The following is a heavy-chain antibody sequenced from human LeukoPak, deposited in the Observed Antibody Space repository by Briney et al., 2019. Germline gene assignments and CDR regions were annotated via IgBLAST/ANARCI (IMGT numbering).Heavy chain of an antibody. CDR2: ISGSGGST. Sequence: GGSLRLSCAASGFTFSSYAMSWVRQAPGKGLEWVSAISGSGGSTYYADSVKGRFTISRDNSKNTLYLQMSSLRAEDTAVYYCATNRGYSTSWYGYFQHWGQGTLVTVSS. V-gene: IGHV3-23*01. CDR1: GFTFSSYA. CDR3: ATNRGYSTSWYGYFQH. J-gene: IGHJ1*01. D-gene: IGHD6-13*01.